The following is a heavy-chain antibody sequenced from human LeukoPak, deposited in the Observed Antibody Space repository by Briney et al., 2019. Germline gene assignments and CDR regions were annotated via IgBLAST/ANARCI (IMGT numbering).Heavy chain of an antibody. D-gene: IGHD2-15*01. V-gene: IGHV4-34*01. CDR2: INHSGST. CDR1: GGSISGYY. CDR3: ARIPKFGVVVVAASAFDI. J-gene: IGHJ3*02. Sequence: LENPSLTCAVDGGSISGYYWSWIRQPPAKGLEWSGEINHSGSTNSNPSLKSRATISVDTSKTQFSLKLSSVTAADSAVYYCARIPKFGVVVVAASAFDIWGQGTMVTVSS.